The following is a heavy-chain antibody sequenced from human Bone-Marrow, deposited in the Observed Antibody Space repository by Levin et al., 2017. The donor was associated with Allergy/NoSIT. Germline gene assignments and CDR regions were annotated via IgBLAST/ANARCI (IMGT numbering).Heavy chain of an antibody. J-gene: IGHJ4*02. D-gene: IGHD5-12*01. CDR3: ARQRYSGYDFFGSYFDS. Sequence: SETLSLTCKVSGDSISSTNYYWGWIRQPPGKGLEWIGSIYYSGKTYYNPSLKGRVSVSVDTSKNQFSLKLTSVTAADTAVYYCARQRYSGYDFFGSYFDSWGQGRLVTVSS. CDR1: GDSISSTNYY. V-gene: IGHV4-39*01. CDR2: IYYSGKT.